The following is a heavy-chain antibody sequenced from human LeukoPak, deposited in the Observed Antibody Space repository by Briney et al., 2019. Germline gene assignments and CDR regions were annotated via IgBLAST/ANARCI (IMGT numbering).Heavy chain of an antibody. V-gene: IGHV4-59*12. D-gene: IGHD3-22*01. Sequence: ASETLSLTCTVSGGSISSYYWNWIRQPPGKGLEWIGYIYYSGSTNYNPSLKSRVTISVDTSKNQFSLKLSSVTAADTAVYYCARGKGYYYDSSGYYYWGQGTLVTVSS. J-gene: IGHJ4*02. CDR2: IYYSGST. CDR3: ARGKGYYYDSSGYYY. CDR1: GGSISSYY.